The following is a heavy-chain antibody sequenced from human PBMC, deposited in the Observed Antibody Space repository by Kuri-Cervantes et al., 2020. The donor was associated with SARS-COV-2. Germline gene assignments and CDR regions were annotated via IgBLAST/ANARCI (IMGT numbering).Heavy chain of an antibody. V-gene: IGHV3-48*03. CDR2: ISSSGSTI. CDR3: AKMEGGFLECTWIDY. Sequence: GESLKISCAASGFTFSSYEMNWVRQAPGKGLEWVSYISSSGSTIYYADSVKGRFTISRDNAKNSLYLQMNSLRAEDTAVYYCAKMEGGFLECTWIDYWGQGTLVTVSS. D-gene: IGHD3-3*01. J-gene: IGHJ4*02. CDR1: GFTFSSYE.